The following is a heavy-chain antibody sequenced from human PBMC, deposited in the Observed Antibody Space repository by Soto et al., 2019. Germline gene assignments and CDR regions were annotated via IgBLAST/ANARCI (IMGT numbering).Heavy chain of an antibody. CDR2: ISSSSSYI. CDR1: GFTFSSYS. Sequence: GSLRLSCAASGFTFSSYSMNWVRQAPGKGLEWVSSISSSSSYIYYADSVKGRFTISRDNAKNSLYLQMNSLRAEDTAVYYCARGGDIVVVPAEDPPEGGMDVWGQGTTVTVSS. J-gene: IGHJ6*02. V-gene: IGHV3-21*01. CDR3: ARGGDIVVVPAEDPPEGGMDV. D-gene: IGHD2-2*01.